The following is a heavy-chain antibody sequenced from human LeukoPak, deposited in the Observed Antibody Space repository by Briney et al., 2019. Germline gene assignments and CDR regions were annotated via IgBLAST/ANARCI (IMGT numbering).Heavy chain of an antibody. D-gene: IGHD1-26*01. CDR2: ISSSSSTI. CDR3: ARDRGIVGATLANDY. V-gene: IGHV3-48*04. J-gene: IGHJ4*02. CDR1: GFTVSSNY. Sequence: QPGGSLRLSCAASGFTVSSNYMSWVRQAPGKGLEWVSYISSSSSTIYYADSVKGRFTISRDNAKNSLYLQMNSLRAEDTAVYYCARDRGIVGATLANDYWGQGTLVTVSS.